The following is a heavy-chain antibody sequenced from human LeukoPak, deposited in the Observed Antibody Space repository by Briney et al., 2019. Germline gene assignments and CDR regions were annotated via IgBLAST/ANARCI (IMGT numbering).Heavy chain of an antibody. J-gene: IGHJ6*02. CDR3: AKSGAWLRSTDYNPTYYYYYYGMDV. CDR2: ISGSGGST. V-gene: IGHV3-23*01. D-gene: IGHD5-12*01. CDR1: GFTFSSYA. Sequence: GGSLRLSCAASGFTFSSYAMSWVRQAPGKGLEWVSAISGSGGSTYYADSVKGRFTISRDNSKNTLYLQMNSLRAEDTAVYYCAKSGAWLRSTDYNPTYYYYYYGMDVWGQGTTVTVSS.